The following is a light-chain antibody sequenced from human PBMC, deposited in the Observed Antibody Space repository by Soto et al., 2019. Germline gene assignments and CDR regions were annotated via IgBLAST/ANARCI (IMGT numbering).Light chain of an antibody. CDR2: GAS. CDR3: QQYNNWPPIT. J-gene: IGKJ5*01. V-gene: IGKV3-15*01. CDR1: QSVGSN. Sequence: EIVMTQSPGTLSALPGHSATLPCRASQSVGSNIAWYQQRPGQAPRLLIYGASTRATGIPARFSGSGSGTEFTLTISSLQSEDFAVYYCQQYNNWPPITFGQGTRLEIK.